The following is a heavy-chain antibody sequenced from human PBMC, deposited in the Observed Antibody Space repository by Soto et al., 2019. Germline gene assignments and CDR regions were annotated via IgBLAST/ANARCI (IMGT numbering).Heavy chain of an antibody. D-gene: IGHD2-2*01. CDR1: GYTFTSYD. J-gene: IGHJ3*02. CDR3: ASIVVVPAAVYAFDI. V-gene: IGHV1-8*01. CDR2: MNPNSGNT. Sequence: QVQLVQSGAEVKKPGASVKVSCKASGYTFTSYDINWVRQATGQGLEWMGWMNPNSGNTGYAQKFQGRVTMTRNTSISTAYMELSSLRSEDTAVYYCASIVVVPAAVYAFDIWGQGTMVTVSS.